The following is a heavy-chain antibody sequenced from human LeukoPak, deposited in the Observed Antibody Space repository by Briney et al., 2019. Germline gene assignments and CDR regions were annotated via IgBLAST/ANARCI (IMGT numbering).Heavy chain of an antibody. CDR1: GGSISSYN. D-gene: IGHD2-2*01. Sequence: SETLSLSCTVSGGSISSYNWSWIRQPAGKGLEWVGRIYTSGSTNYNPSLKSRVTISVDKSKNQFSLKLSSVTAADTAVYYCARDLYCSSTSCRANNWFDPWGQGTLVTVSS. CDR2: IYTSGST. CDR3: ARDLYCSSTSCRANNWFDP. V-gene: IGHV4-4*07. J-gene: IGHJ5*02.